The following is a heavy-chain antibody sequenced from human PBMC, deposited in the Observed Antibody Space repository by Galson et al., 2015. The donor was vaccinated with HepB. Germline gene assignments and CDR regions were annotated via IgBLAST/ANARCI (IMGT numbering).Heavy chain of an antibody. V-gene: IGHV1-24*01. CDR1: GYTLTELS. CDR3: ATRFAAGGSYLFFGY. Sequence: SVKVSCKVSGYTLTELSMHWVRQATGKGLEWMGGFDPEHGQRIYAQNLQGRVTMVEDTSTDTAYMELTSLTSEDTAVYYCATRFAAGGSYLFFGYWGQGTLVTVSS. J-gene: IGHJ4*02. D-gene: IGHD3-10*01. CDR2: FDPEHGQR.